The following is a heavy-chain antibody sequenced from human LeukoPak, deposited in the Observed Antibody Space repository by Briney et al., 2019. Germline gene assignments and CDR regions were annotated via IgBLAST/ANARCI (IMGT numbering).Heavy chain of an antibody. V-gene: IGHV3-74*01. D-gene: IGHD4-23*01. CDR1: GFTFSNYW. CDR2: FNTDGSST. J-gene: IGHJ5*02. Sequence: GGSLRLSCAASGFTFSNYWLHWVRQAPGKGLVWVSRFNTDGSSTSYADSVKGRFTISRDKAKNTVYLQMNSLRAEDTAVYYCARLSTVITWGQGTLVTVSS. CDR3: ARLSTVIT.